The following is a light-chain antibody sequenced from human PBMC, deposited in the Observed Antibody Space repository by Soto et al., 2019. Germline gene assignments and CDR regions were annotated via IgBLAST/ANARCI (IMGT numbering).Light chain of an antibody. CDR1: HSVSSN. CDR3: QQYNNWPRT. Sequence: EIVMTQSPATLSLSPGESATLSFRASHSVSSNLAWYQQKPGQAPRLLIYGPSTRATGIPARFSGSGSGTEFTLTISSLQSEDFALYYCQQYNNWPRTFGQGTKVDIK. CDR2: GPS. V-gene: IGKV3-15*01. J-gene: IGKJ1*01.